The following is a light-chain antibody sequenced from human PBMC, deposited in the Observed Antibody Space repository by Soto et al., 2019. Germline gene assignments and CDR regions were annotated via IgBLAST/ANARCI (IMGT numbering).Light chain of an antibody. V-gene: IGLV2-8*01. CDR2: EVS. CDR3: SSYAGSNNVV. Sequence: QSALTQPPSASGSPGQSVTISCTGTSSDVGGYNYVSWYQQHPGKAPKLMIXEVSXXXXXXXXXXSGSKSGNTASLTVSGXXXXXXXXXYCSSYAGSNNVVFGGGTKLTVL. CDR1: SSDVGGYNY. J-gene: IGLJ2*01.